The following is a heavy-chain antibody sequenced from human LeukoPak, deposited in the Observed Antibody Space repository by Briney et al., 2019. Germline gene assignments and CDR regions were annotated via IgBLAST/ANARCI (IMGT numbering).Heavy chain of an antibody. CDR1: GGSISSGSYY. D-gene: IGHD6-13*01. CDR3: ARGPNTSSRAFDI. V-gene: IGHV4-61*02. CDR2: IYTSGST. Sequence: SETLSLTCTVSGGSISSGSYYWSWIRQPAGKGLEWIGRIYTSGSTNYNPSLKSRVTISVDTSKNQFSLKLSSVTAADTAVYYCARGPNTSSRAFDIWGQGTMVTVSS. J-gene: IGHJ3*02.